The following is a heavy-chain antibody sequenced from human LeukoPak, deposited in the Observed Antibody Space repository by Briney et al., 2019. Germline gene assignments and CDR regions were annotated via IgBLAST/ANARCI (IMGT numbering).Heavy chain of an antibody. CDR2: ISNDGSNK. CDR1: GFTFSSYA. D-gene: IGHD2/OR15-2a*01. V-gene: IGHV3-30-3*01. Sequence: GGSLRLSCEASGFTFSSYAMHWVRQAPGKGLEWVAVISNDGSNKYYADSVKGRFTISRDNSKNTLYLQMNSLRAEDTAVYYCAAWQNRLFDYWGQGTLVTVSS. J-gene: IGHJ4*02. CDR3: AAWQNRLFDY.